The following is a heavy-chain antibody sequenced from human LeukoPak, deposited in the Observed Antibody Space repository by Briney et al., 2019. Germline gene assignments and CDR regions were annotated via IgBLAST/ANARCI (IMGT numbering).Heavy chain of an antibody. Sequence: PGGSLRLSCAASGFTFSSYSMNRVRQAPGKGLEWVSSITSSSSYIYYADSVKGRFTISRDNSKNTLYLQMNSLRAEDTAVYYCAKDHAPVDTAMVPKPNNFDYWGQGTLVTVSS. CDR2: ITSSSSYI. V-gene: IGHV3-21*04. CDR3: AKDHAPVDTAMVPKPNNFDY. J-gene: IGHJ4*02. D-gene: IGHD5-18*01. CDR1: GFTFSSYS.